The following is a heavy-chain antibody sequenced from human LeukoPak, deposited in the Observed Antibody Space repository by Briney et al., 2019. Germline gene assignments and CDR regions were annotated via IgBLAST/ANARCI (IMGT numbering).Heavy chain of an antibody. CDR3: AIRIQLWLPTDY. J-gene: IGHJ4*02. CDR1: GFTFKTYT. CDR2: IRYDGSNK. Sequence: AGGSLRLSCAASGFTFKTYTMHWVRQAPGKGLEWVAFIRYDGSNKYYADSVKGRFTISRDNSKNTLYLQMNSLRAEDTAVYYCAIRIQLWLPTDYWGQGTLVTVSS. V-gene: IGHV3-30*02. D-gene: IGHD5-18*01.